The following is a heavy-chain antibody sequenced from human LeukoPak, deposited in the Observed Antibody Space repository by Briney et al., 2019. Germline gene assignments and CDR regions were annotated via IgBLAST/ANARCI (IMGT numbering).Heavy chain of an antibody. Sequence: SSETLSLTCTVSGVSMSSYYWSWIRQSPGKGLEWIGYIYYAGNTNYNPSLKSRVSMSIDTSKNQFSLKMNSVTAADTAVYYCARSNGFAAIDSWAHGILVTVSS. D-gene: IGHD2-8*01. CDR1: GVSMSSYY. V-gene: IGHV4-59*12. CDR2: IYYAGNT. CDR3: ARSNGFAAIDS. J-gene: IGHJ5*01.